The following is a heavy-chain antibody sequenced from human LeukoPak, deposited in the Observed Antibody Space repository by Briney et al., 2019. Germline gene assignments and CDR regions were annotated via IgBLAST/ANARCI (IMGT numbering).Heavy chain of an antibody. V-gene: IGHV3-23*01. CDR2: ISGSGGAT. D-gene: IGHD2-2*02. J-gene: IGHJ4*02. CDR3: AKGGPLGYCTSTSCYTVFH. Sequence: GGSLRLSCAASGFTFSSYSMNWVRQAPGKGLEWVSAISGSGGATYYADSVRGRFTISRDNSKNTLYLQMNSLRAEDTALYYCAKGGPLGYCTSTSCYTVFHWGQGTLVTVSS. CDR1: GFTFSSYS.